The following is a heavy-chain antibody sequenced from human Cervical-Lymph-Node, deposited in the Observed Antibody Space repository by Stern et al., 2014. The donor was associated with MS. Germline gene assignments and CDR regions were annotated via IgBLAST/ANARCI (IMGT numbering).Heavy chain of an antibody. CDR2: LSCSGLST. CDR1: GLSFTTSA. V-gene: IGHV3-23*04. J-gene: IGHJ4*02. CDR3: ATGGLERRAHFDF. D-gene: IGHD1-1*01. Sequence: EVQLVESGGGLVQPGGSLRLSCAASGLSFTTSAMRWVRQAPGRGLEWVSSLSCSGLSTYYADSVKGRFIFSRDTSQNTLYLQLSGLRADDAAVYYCATGGLERRAHFDFWGQGTLVAVSS.